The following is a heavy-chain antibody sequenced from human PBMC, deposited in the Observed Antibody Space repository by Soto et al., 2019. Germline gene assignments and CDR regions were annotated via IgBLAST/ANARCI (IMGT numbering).Heavy chain of an antibody. D-gene: IGHD2-2*01. CDR1: GGTFSSYA. J-gene: IGHJ5*02. V-gene: IGHV1-69*13. CDR2: IIPIFGTA. Sequence: ASVKVSCKASGGTFSSYAISWVRQAPGQGLEWMGGIIPIFGTANYAQKFQGRVTITADESMSTAYMELSSLRSEDTAVYYCAKVVPAAMGPENWFDPWGQGTLVTVSS. CDR3: AKVVPAAMGPENWFDP.